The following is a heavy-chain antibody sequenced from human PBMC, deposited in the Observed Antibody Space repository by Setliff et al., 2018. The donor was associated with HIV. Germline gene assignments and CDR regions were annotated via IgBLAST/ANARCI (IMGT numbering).Heavy chain of an antibody. Sequence: PSETLSLTCTVSGGSISSYYWSWIRQPPGKGLEWIGYIYTFGSTNYSPALKSRVSISADTSKNQFSLKLSSVTAADTAVYYCARQVTVVGYFETAAGSFNYWGPGTLVTVSS. D-gene: IGHD2-21*01. J-gene: IGHJ4*02. CDR2: IYTFGST. V-gene: IGHV4-59*08. CDR1: GGSISSYY. CDR3: ARQVTVVGYFETAAGSFNY.